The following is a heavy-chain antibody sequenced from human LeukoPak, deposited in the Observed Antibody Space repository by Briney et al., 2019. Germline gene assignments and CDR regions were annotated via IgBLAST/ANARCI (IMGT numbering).Heavy chain of an antibody. CDR2: ISYDGSNK. V-gene: IGHV3-30*18. CDR1: GFTFSSYG. Sequence: GRSLRLSCAASGFTFSSYGMHWVRQAPGKGLEWVAVISYDGSNKYYADSVKGRFTISRDNSEDTLYLQMNSLRAEDTAVYYCAKGHWGDYYDYWGQGTLVTVSS. J-gene: IGHJ4*02. D-gene: IGHD3-16*01. CDR3: AKGHWGDYYDY.